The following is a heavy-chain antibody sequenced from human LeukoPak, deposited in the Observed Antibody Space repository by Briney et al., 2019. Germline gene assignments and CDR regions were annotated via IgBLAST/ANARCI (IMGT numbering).Heavy chain of an antibody. Sequence: GGSLRLSCAASGFTFSDYSMNWVRQAPGKGLEWVSYISSSSNAIYYADSVKGRFTISRDNAKNSLYLQMNSLRDEDTAVYYCARHSDASFDYWGQGTVVTVSS. V-gene: IGHV3-48*02. J-gene: IGHJ4*02. CDR1: GFTFSDYS. CDR3: ARHSDASFDY. CDR2: ISSSSNAI. D-gene: IGHD2-2*01.